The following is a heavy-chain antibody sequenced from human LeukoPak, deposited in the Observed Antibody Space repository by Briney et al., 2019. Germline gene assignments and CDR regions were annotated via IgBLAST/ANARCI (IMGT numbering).Heavy chain of an antibody. J-gene: IGHJ4*02. V-gene: IGHV4-4*07. D-gene: IGHD5-18*01. CDR2: IYTSGST. CDR1: GGSISSYY. CDR3: AGDHVGYSYGYV. Sequence: SETLSLTCTVSGGSISSYYWSWIRQPAGKGLEWIGRIYTSGSTNYNPSLKSRVTMSVGTSKNQFSLKLSSVTAADTAVYYCAGDHVGYSYGYVWGQGTLVTVSS.